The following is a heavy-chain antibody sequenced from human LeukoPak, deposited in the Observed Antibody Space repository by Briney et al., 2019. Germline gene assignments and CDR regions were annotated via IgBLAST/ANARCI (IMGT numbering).Heavy chain of an antibody. D-gene: IGHD2-21*02. CDR1: GFTFSSYA. J-gene: IGHJ4*02. V-gene: IGHV3-23*01. CDR2: FSGGDSST. CDR3: AKHRGSYGDFIFLDF. Sequence: GGSLRLSCAASGFTFSSYAMSWVRQAPGKGLEWVSVFSGGDSSTYYAHSVKGRFTISRDNSKNTLYLQMNSLRVEDTAVYYCAKHRGSYGDFIFLDFWGQGTLVTVSP.